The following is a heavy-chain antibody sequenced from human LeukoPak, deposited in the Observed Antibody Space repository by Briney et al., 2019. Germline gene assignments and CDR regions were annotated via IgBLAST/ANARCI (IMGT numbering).Heavy chain of an antibody. CDR2: ISGSGDYT. Sequence: GGSLRLSCEASGFTFTSHNMGWVRQAPGKGLEWVSVISGSGDYTYYADSVKGRFTVSRDNSKNTLYLQMNSLRAEDTALYYCARSSGYTGYDDNWFDPWGQGTLVTVSS. D-gene: IGHD5-12*01. CDR3: ARSSGYTGYDDNWFDP. V-gene: IGHV3-23*01. J-gene: IGHJ5*02. CDR1: GFTFTSHN.